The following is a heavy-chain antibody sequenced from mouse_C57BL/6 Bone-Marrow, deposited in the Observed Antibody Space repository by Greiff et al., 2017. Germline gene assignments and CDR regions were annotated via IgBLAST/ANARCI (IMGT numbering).Heavy chain of an antibody. Sequence: VQLQESGAELARPGASVKLSCKASGYTFTSYGISWVKQRTGQGLEWIGEIYPRSGNTYYNEQFKGKATLTADKSSSTAYMELRSLTSEDSAVYFCARGTTARDWFAYWGQGTLVTVSA. CDR2: IYPRSGNT. D-gene: IGHD1-2*01. J-gene: IGHJ3*01. V-gene: IGHV1-81*01. CDR3: ARGTTARDWFAY. CDR1: GYTFTSYG.